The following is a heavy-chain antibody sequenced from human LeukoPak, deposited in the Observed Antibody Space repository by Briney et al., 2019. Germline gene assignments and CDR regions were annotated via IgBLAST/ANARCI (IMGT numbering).Heavy chain of an antibody. CDR2: IYYRGNT. CDR1: GGSISSGHYY. Sequence: PSETLSLTCTVSGGSISSGHYYWTWIRQHPGKGLEWIGYIYYRGNTYSNPSLTGRLTISVDTSKNQFSLRPSSVTAADTAVYYCARSSVTADDFYYYYMDVWGKGTTVTVSS. V-gene: IGHV4-31*03. D-gene: IGHD1-20*01. J-gene: IGHJ6*03. CDR3: ARSSVTADDFYYYYMDV.